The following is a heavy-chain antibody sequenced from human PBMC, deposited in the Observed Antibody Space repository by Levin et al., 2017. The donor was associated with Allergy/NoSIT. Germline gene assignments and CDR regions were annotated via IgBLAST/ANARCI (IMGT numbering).Heavy chain of an antibody. Sequence: RASVKVSCEASGYTFTSYDVNWVRQAPGQGLEWMGWLTPNNGKTGYAQKFQGRVTMTRNTSIRTAYMELRSLRSEDTAVYYCARGSNMAAAGSWNGMDVWGQGTTVIVSS. CDR3: ARGSNMAAAGSWNGMDV. CDR2: LTPNNGKT. J-gene: IGHJ6*02. D-gene: IGHD6-13*01. CDR1: GYTFTSYD. V-gene: IGHV1-8*01.